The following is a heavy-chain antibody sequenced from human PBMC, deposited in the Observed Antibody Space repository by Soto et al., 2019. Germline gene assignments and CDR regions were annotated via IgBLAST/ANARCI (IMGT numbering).Heavy chain of an antibody. Sequence: EVQLVESGGGLVQPGRSLRLSCAASGFTFDDYAMHWVRQAPGKGLEWVSGISWNSGSIGYADSVKGRFTISRDNDKNFLYLQMNSLRAEDTALYYCAKDIHDGDNLAYYYYGMDGWGQGTTVTVCS. D-gene: IGHD4-17*01. CDR2: ISWNSGSI. V-gene: IGHV3-9*01. CDR1: GFTFDDYA. CDR3: AKDIHDGDNLAYYYYGMDG. J-gene: IGHJ6*02.